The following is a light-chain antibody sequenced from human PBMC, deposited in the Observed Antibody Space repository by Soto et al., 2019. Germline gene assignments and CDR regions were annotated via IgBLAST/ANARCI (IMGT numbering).Light chain of an antibody. CDR1: SSDVGVYNY. Sequence: QSALTQPRSVSGSPGQSVTISCTGTSSDVGVYNYVSWYQQHPGKAPKLMIYDVSNRPSGVPDRFSGSRSGNTASLTVSGLQAEDEADYYCNSYAGSASYVFGTGTKVTVL. CDR2: DVS. J-gene: IGLJ1*01. V-gene: IGLV2-11*01. CDR3: NSYAGSASYV.